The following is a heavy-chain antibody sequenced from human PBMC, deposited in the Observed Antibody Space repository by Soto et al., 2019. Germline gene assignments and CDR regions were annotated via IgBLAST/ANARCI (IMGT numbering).Heavy chain of an antibody. CDR2: ISTYNGNT. V-gene: IGHV1-18*04. CDR3: ARDLSVSGGFDX. CDR1: GYTFSNYG. J-gene: IGHJ5*02. Sequence: ASVKVSCKASGYTFSNYGINWVRQAPGKGLEWMGLISTYNGNTKYEQKLHGRVTMTTDTSTSKAYMELRSLSSDDTAVYYCARDLSVSGGFDXWGQGTLVTVSX. D-gene: IGHD3-16*01.